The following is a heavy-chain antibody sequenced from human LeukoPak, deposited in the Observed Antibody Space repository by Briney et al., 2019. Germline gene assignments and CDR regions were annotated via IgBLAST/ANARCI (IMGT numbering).Heavy chain of an antibody. J-gene: IGHJ4*02. CDR3: ARVGYSYGYECDY. D-gene: IGHD5-18*01. CDR1: GGSISSGDYY. CDR2: IYYSGST. V-gene: IGHV4-30-4*01. Sequence: SETLSLTCTVSGGSISSGDYYWSWIRQPPGKGLVWIGYIYYSGSTYYNPSLKSRVTISADTSKNQFSLKLTSVTAADTAVYYCARVGYSYGYECDYWGQGTLVTVSS.